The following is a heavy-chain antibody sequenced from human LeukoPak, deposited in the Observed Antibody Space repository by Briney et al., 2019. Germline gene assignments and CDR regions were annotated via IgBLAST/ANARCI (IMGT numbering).Heavy chain of an antibody. CDR3: ARDPGSIFHVLNYHFDY. V-gene: IGHV3-7*01. D-gene: IGHD3-3*02. Sequence: GSLRLSCAASGFTFSSYWMSWVRQAPGKGLEWVANIRQDGSVQNYVDSVKGRFTISSDNPKNSVYLQMSSLRAEDTAVYFCARDPGSIFHVLNYHFDYWGQGALVTVSS. CDR1: GFTFSSYW. J-gene: IGHJ4*02. CDR2: IRQDGSVQ.